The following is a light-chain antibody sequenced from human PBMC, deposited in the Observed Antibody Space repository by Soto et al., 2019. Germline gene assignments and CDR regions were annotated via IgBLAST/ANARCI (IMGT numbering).Light chain of an antibody. V-gene: IGKV3D-20*02. CDR3: QQRSNWPFT. CDR2: AAS. J-gene: IGKJ3*01. Sequence: IVLTQSPGTLSLSPGERATLSFRAIQSFSTSYLAWYQQKPGQAPRLLIFAASSRASGIPDRFSGSGSGTDFTLTINSLEPEDFAVYFCQQRSNWPFTFGPGTKVDIK. CDR1: QSFSTSY.